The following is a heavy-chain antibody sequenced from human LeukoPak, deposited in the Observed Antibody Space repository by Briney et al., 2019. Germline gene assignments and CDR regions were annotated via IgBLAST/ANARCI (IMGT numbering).Heavy chain of an antibody. CDR2: INPSGGST. V-gene: IGHV1-46*01. Sequence: ASVKVSCTASGYTFTSYYMHWVRQAPGQGLEWMGIINPSGGSTSYAQKFQGRVTMTTDTSTSTAYMELRSLRSDDTAVYYCARDLYGNPLDYWGQGTLVTVSS. CDR1: GYTFTSYY. D-gene: IGHD2/OR15-2a*01. CDR3: ARDLYGNPLDY. J-gene: IGHJ4*02.